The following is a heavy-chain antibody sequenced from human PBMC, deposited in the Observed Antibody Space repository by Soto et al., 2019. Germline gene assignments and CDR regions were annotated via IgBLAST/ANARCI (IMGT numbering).Heavy chain of an antibody. Sequence: ASVKVSCKVSGYTLTELSMHWVRQAPGKGLEWMGGFDPEDGETIYAQKFQGRVTMTEDTSTDTAYMELSSLRSEDTAVYYCATDRRYCSSTSCYLAYYFDYWGQGTLVTVSS. J-gene: IGHJ4*02. CDR2: FDPEDGET. CDR3: ATDRRYCSSTSCYLAYYFDY. CDR1: GYTLTELS. V-gene: IGHV1-24*01. D-gene: IGHD2-2*01.